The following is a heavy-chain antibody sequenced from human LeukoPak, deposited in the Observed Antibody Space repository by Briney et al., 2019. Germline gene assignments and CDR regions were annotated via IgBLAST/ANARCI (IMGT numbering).Heavy chain of an antibody. Sequence: SEILSLTCTVSGGSISNFYWSWIRQPAGKTLEWIGRIYTSGSTNYNPSLKSRVTMSVDTSKNQFSLKLSSVTAADTAVYFCARETTGAGTARPFDYWGQGTLVTVSS. CDR3: ARETTGAGTARPFDY. CDR2: IYTSGST. J-gene: IGHJ4*02. V-gene: IGHV4-4*07. CDR1: GGSISNFY. D-gene: IGHD6-13*01.